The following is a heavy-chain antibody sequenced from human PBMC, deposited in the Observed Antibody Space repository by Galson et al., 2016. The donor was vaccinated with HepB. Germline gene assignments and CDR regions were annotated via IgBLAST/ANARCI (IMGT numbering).Heavy chain of an antibody. D-gene: IGHD3-3*01. V-gene: IGHV1-18*01. J-gene: IGHJ4*02. CDR2: INVYSGNT. Sequence: SVKVSCKASGYAFTSYNINWVRQVPGQGLEWMAWINVYSGNTNYAQNLQGRVTVTTDTSTSVAYMELRSLRSDDTAIYYCARSGDFWSGYSFFDYWGQGTLVTVSS. CDR3: ARSGDFWSGYSFFDY. CDR1: GYAFTSYN.